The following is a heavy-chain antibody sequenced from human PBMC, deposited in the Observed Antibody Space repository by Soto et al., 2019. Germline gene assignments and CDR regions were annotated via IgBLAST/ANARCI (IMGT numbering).Heavy chain of an antibody. D-gene: IGHD4-17*01. CDR1: GFSFSNHW. CDR3: ARHPHGDYIFVDL. Sequence: EVQLVESGGGLVQPGGSLRLSCVASGFSFSNHWVSWVRQAPGKGLEWVANIMQDGSEKNYVDPVKGRFTISRDNAKNSLYLLMNSLRAEDTAVYYCARHPHGDYIFVDLWGRGTLVTVSS. J-gene: IGHJ4*02. V-gene: IGHV3-7*01. CDR2: IMQDGSEK.